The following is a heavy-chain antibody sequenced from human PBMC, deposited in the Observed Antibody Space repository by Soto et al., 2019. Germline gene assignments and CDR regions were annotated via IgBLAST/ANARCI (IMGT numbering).Heavy chain of an antibody. D-gene: IGHD2-15*01. CDR2: IKQDGSER. CDR1: GFTFSGYY. Sequence: GGSLGLSCAASGFTFSGYYMTWVRQSPGRGLEWVGNIKQDGSERYYVDSLKGRFSISRDNAKKSLYLQMNSLRVEDTAVYYCARGRSDDYFDYWGQGTLVTVSS. V-gene: IGHV3-7*01. J-gene: IGHJ4*02. CDR3: ARGRSDDYFDY.